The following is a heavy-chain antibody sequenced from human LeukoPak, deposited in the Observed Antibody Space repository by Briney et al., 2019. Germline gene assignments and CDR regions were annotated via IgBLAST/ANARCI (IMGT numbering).Heavy chain of an antibody. Sequence: GASVKVSCKASGYGFTTYGFSWVRQAPGQGLEWMGWIDAHNGDTNYAQKFQGRVTMTTDTSTSTAYMELRSLNSDDTAVYYCARDPSGSYDFDYWGQGTLVSVSS. CDR3: ARDPSGSYDFDY. CDR2: IDAHNGDT. CDR1: GYGFTTYG. D-gene: IGHD1-26*01. J-gene: IGHJ4*02. V-gene: IGHV1-18*01.